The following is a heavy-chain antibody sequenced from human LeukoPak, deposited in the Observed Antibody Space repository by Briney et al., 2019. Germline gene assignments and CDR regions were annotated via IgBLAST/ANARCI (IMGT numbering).Heavy chain of an antibody. Sequence: GGSLRLSCAASGFTFSTFGMIWVRQAPGKGLEWVSSISSGSYIYYADAVKARFTISRDNAKNSLYLQMNSLRVEDTAVYYCGRGRNMAAWGQGTTVTVSS. J-gene: IGHJ6*02. V-gene: IGHV3-21*06. CDR2: ISSGSYI. CDR1: GFTFSTFG. CDR3: GRGRNMAA.